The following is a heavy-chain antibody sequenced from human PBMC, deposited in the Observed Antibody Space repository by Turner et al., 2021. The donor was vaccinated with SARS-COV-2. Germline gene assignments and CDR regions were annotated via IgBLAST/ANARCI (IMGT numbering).Heavy chain of an antibody. V-gene: IGHV3-30*03. CDR2: ISYDGSNK. J-gene: IGHJ6*02. Sequence: VQLVESGGGLVQPGRSLILSCAPSGFTFSSYGMHWVRQAPGKGLEWVAVISYDGSNKYYADSGKGRFTISRDNSKNTLYIKMNSLRAEDTDVYYCETEEWERPDPKNDDGMDVWGQGTTVTVSS. D-gene: IGHD1-26*01. CDR1: GFTFSSYG. CDR3: ETEEWERPDPKNDDGMDV.